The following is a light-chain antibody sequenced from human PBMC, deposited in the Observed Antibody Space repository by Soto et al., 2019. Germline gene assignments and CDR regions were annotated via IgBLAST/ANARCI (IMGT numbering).Light chain of an antibody. CDR2: EVN. V-gene: IGLV2-8*01. Sequence: QSVLTQPPSVSGAPGQRVTISCTGSSRDVGTYNYVAWYQQHPGKAPKLMIYEVNKRPSGVPDRFSGSKAGNTASLTVFGLQAEDEADYYCSSYAGSDVFVFGTGTKVTVL. CDR3: SSYAGSDVFV. J-gene: IGLJ1*01. CDR1: SRDVGTYNY.